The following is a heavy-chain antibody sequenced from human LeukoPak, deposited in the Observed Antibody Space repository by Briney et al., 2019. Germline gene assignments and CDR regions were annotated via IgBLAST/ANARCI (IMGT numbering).Heavy chain of an antibody. V-gene: IGHV3-30*18. J-gene: IGHJ4*02. CDR2: ISYDGSNK. D-gene: IGHD5-24*01. Sequence: GGSLRLSCAASGFTFSSYGMHWVRQAPGKGLEWVAVISYDGSNKYYADSVKGRFTISRDNSKNTLYLQMNSLRAEDTAVYYCAKGSVEMATTKPFDYWGQGTLVTVSS. CDR1: GFTFSSYG. CDR3: AKGSVEMATTKPFDY.